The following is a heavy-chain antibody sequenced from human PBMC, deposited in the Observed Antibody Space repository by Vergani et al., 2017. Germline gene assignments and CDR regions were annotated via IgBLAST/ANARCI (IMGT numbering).Heavy chain of an antibody. Sequence: QVQLVQSGAEVKKPGASVKVSCKVSGYTLTELSMHWVRQAPGKGLEWMGGFDPEDGETIYAQKFQGRVTMTTDTSTSTAYMELRSLRSDDTAVYYCARNRFYDSSGYYRFDYWGQGTLVTVSS. V-gene: IGHV1-24*01. CDR1: GYTLTELS. J-gene: IGHJ4*02. CDR2: FDPEDGET. D-gene: IGHD3-22*01. CDR3: ARNRFYDSSGYYRFDY.